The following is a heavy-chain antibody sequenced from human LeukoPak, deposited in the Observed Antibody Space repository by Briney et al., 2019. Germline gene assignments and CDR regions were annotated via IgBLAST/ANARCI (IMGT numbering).Heavy chain of an antibody. CDR1: GYTFTNYG. D-gene: IGHD1-26*01. J-gene: IGHJ4*02. V-gene: IGHV1-18*01. CDR3: ARDLVDGVGAPGAY. CDR2: INTYNGNA. Sequence: ASVKVSCKASGYTFTNYGITWMRQAPGQGLEWMGWINTYNGNANYAQKLQGRVTITTDTSTSTAYMELRSLRSDDTAVFYCARDLVDGVGAPGAYWGQGALVTVSS.